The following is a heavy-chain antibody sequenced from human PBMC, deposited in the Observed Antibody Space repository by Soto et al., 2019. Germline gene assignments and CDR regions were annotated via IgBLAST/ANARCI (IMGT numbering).Heavy chain of an antibody. J-gene: IGHJ4*02. CDR1: GGAFSVYY. D-gene: IGHD5-12*01. CDR2: INHSGST. V-gene: IGHV4-34*01. Sequence: SETLSLTCAVYGGAFSVYYWSLIRQPPGKGLEWIGEINHSGSTNYNPSLKSRVTISVDTSKNQFSLKLSSVTAADTAVYYCQIYARGAYYFEYWGQGTLVTVSX. CDR3: QIYARGAYYFEY.